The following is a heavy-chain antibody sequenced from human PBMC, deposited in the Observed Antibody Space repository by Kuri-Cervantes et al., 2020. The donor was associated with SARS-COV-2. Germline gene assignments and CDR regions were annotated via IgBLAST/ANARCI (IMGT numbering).Heavy chain of an antibody. CDR3: ARDRGYDILTGYYSFDY. CDR1: GYTFTGYY. D-gene: IGHD3-9*01. J-gene: IGHJ4*02. CDR2: INPNSGGT. V-gene: IGHV1-2*02. Sequence: ASVKVSCKASGYTFTGYYMHWVRQAPGQGPEWMGWINPNSGGTNYAQKFQGRVTMTRDTSISTAYMELSRLRSDDTAVYYCARDRGYDILTGYYSFDYWGQGTLVTVSS.